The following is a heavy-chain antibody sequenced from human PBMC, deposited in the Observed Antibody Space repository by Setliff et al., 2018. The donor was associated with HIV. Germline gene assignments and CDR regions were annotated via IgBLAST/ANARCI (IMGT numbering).Heavy chain of an antibody. CDR1: GYTFTDYY. J-gene: IGHJ4*01. CDR3: ARVRGRGAYYFDY. Sequence: ASVKVSCKASGYTFTDYYMHWVRQAPGQRPEWMAWINPNSAATNVAQKFQGRVTMTRDTSITTAYMELSGLTSDDTAVYFCARVRGRGAYYFDYWGRGTPVTVSS. V-gene: IGHV1-2*02. CDR2: INPNSAAT. D-gene: IGHD3-10*01.